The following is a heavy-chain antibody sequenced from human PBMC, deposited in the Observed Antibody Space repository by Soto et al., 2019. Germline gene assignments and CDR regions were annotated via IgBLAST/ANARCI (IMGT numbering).Heavy chain of an antibody. V-gene: IGHV4-39*01. CDR1: GGSFTTTSHY. J-gene: IGHJ4*02. CDR3: VRHGAFYYGTGKTFDY. CDR2: IYYNGAT. Sequence: SETLSLTSTVSGGSFTTTSHYWGWVRQPPGNGLEWIGSIYYNGATYYNPSLRSRATVSLDTPNNQVSLTMSSVTATDTAVYYCVRHGAFYYGTGKTFDYRGQGILVTVSS. D-gene: IGHD3-10*01.